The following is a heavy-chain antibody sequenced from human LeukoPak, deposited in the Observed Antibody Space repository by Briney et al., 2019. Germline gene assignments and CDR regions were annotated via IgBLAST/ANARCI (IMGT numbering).Heavy chain of an antibody. CDR1: GFTFSSYA. Sequence: GGSLRLSCAASGFTFSSYAMSWVRQAPGKGLEWVANIKQDGSEKYYVDSVKGRFTISRDNAKNSLYLQMNSLRAEDTAVYYCARDWEGDAFDIWGQGTMVTVSS. V-gene: IGHV3-7*01. CDR2: IKQDGSEK. D-gene: IGHD1-26*01. J-gene: IGHJ3*02. CDR3: ARDWEGDAFDI.